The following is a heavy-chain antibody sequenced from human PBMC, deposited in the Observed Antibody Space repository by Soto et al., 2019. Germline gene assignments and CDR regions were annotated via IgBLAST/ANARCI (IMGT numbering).Heavy chain of an antibody. CDR3: ARDDHVLLLFDY. CDR1: GYTFTIYG. V-gene: IGHV1-18*01. J-gene: IGHJ4*02. CDR2: IXAYNGXT. Sequence: XVKVSCKASGYTFTIYGISWVRQAPGQGLEWMGWIXAYNGXTNYAQKLQGXXTMTTDTXXSTDYMELRSLRSEDTAVYYCARDDHVLLLFDYWGQGTLVTVSS. D-gene: IGHD3-10*01.